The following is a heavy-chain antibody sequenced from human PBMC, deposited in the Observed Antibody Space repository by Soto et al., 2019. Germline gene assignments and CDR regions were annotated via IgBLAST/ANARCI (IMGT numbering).Heavy chain of an antibody. Sequence: QVQLQESGPRLVKPSQTLSLTCSVSGVSISSGDTYWAWIRQAPGKGLEWIGYILHSGSTYYNPSLDSRLTISLDTSKNQFSLRLRSVTAAGTAVYFCARAPENAENWNPYYFDYWGQGTLVTVSP. CDR3: ARAPENAENWNPYYFDY. J-gene: IGHJ4*02. CDR2: ILHSGST. V-gene: IGHV4-30-4*01. D-gene: IGHD1-1*01. CDR1: GVSISSGDTY.